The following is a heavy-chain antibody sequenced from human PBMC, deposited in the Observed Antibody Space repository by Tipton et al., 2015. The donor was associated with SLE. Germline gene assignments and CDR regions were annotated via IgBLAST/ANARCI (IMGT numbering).Heavy chain of an antibody. CDR3: ARHDYGDYGIWAFDM. Sequence: TLSLTCTVSGGSISSNYWSWIRQPPGKGLEWIGSISSSGTTHYNPSLKSRVTISVDTSRNQLSLKQRSATAADTAVYYCARHDYGDYGIWAFDMWGRGTVVSVSS. J-gene: IGHJ3*02. V-gene: IGHV4-59*08. CDR1: GGSISSNY. D-gene: IGHD4-17*01. CDR2: ISSSGTT.